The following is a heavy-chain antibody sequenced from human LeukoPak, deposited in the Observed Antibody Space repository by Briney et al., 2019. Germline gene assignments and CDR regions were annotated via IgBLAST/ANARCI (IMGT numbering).Heavy chain of an antibody. CDR2: IYYSGST. Sequence: SQTLSLTCTVSGGSISSGGYYWSWIRQHPGKGLEWIGYIYYSGSTYYNPSLKSRATISIDTSKNQFSLKLSSVTAADTAIYYCARETLTTVTIDYWGQGTLVTVSS. V-gene: IGHV4-31*03. D-gene: IGHD4-17*01. CDR1: GGSISSGGYY. J-gene: IGHJ4*02. CDR3: ARETLTTVTIDY.